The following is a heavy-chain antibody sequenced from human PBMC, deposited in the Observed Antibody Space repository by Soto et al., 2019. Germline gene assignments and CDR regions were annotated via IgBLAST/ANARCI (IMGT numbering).Heavy chain of an antibody. D-gene: IGHD1-26*01. CDR1: GFTFSSYA. J-gene: IGHJ4*02. CDR3: ARSYY. CDR2: ISYDGSNK. V-gene: IGHV3-30-3*01. Sequence: QVQLVESGGGVVQPGRSLRLSCAASGFTFSSYAMHWVRQAPGKGLEWVAVISYDGSNKYYADSVKGRFTISRDSSKNTLYMQMNSLRAEDTAVYYCARSYYWGQGTLVTVSS.